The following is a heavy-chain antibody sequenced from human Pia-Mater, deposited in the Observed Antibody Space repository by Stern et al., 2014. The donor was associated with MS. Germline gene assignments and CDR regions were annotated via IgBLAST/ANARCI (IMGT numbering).Heavy chain of an antibody. Sequence: QVQLVQSGAEVKKPGASVKISCRTSGYTFTAYYIHWVRQAPGQGLEWMGRINAASGVTAYSQNFQDRVTMTRDTSINTVYMEMTRLTSDDTAVYFFARRGMDVWGQGTTVPVSS. V-gene: IGHV1-2*06. CDR1: GYTFTAYY. CDR3: ARRGMDV. CDR2: INAASGVT. J-gene: IGHJ6*02.